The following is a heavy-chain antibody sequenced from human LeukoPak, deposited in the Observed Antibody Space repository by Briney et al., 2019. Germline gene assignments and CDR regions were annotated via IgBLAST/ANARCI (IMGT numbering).Heavy chain of an antibody. CDR2: INSDGSST. V-gene: IGHV3-74*01. CDR1: GFTFSSYW. CDR3: ARDGMVRGVIIWDAFDI. Sequence: SGGSLRLSCAASGFTFSSYWMHWVRQAPGKGLVWVSRINSDGSSTTYADSVKGRFTISRDNAKNTLYLQMNSLRAEDTAVYYCARDGMVRGVIIWDAFDIWGQGTMVTVSS. D-gene: IGHD3-10*01. J-gene: IGHJ3*02.